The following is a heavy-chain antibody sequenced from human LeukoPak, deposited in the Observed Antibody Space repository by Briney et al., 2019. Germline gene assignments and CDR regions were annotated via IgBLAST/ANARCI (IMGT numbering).Heavy chain of an antibody. CDR3: ATAVSRWPSWFDP. CDR1: ANPISSGYY. CDR2: IYQSGTT. Sequence: SETLSLTCTVSANPISSGYYWGWIRQPPGKGLEWIGNIYQSGTTYNNPSLKSRVTISIDTSKNQFSLRLSSVTASDTAVYYCATAVSRWPSWFDPWGQGTLVTVSS. J-gene: IGHJ5*02. V-gene: IGHV4-38-2*02. D-gene: IGHD4-23*01.